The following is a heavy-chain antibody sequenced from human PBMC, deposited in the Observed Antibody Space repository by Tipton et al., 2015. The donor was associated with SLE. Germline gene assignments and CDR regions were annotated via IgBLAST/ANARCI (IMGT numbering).Heavy chain of an antibody. CDR3: ARDEYRYDATGYHLLGHFDF. D-gene: IGHD3-22*01. Sequence: TLSLTCTVSGGSITISGYYWGWIRQPPGKGLEWVGTVYYTGNTFYNPSLKSRVTISVDTSKNQFSLKLRSVTAADTAVYYCARDEYRYDATGYHLLGHFDFWGQGTLVTVSS. CDR1: GGSITISGYY. V-gene: IGHV4-39*07. J-gene: IGHJ4*02. CDR2: VYYTGNT.